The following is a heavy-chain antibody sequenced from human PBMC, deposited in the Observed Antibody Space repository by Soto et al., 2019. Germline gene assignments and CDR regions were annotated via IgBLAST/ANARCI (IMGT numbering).Heavy chain of an antibody. CDR2: INHSGST. V-gene: IGHV4-34*01. Sequence: QVQLQQWGAGLLKPSETLSLTCAVYGGSFSGYYWSWIRQPPGKGLEWSGEINHSGSTNYNPSLKSRVTISVDTSKNQFSLKLSSVTAADTAGYYCARKSTMSPYSSSGSLHSARFDPWGQGTLVTVSS. CDR1: GGSFSGYY. D-gene: IGHD6-13*01. J-gene: IGHJ5*02. CDR3: ARKSTMSPYSSSGSLHSARFDP.